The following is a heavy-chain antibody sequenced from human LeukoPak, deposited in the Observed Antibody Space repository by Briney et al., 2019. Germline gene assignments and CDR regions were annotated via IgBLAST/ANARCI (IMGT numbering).Heavy chain of an antibody. J-gene: IGHJ4*02. D-gene: IGHD3-10*01. CDR1: GFTFSSYW. V-gene: IGHV3-7*01. CDR2: IKQDGSEK. Sequence: GGSLRLSCAASGFTFSSYWMSWVRQAPGKGLEWVANIKQDGSEKYYVDSVKGRFTISRDNAKNSLYLQMNSLRAEDTAVYYCAKGGGYYGSGSYYGGMRYWGQGTLVTVSS. CDR3: AKGGGYYGSGSYYGGMRY.